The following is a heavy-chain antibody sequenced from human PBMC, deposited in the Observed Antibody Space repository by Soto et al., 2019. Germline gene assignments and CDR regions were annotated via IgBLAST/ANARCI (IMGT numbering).Heavy chain of an antibody. CDR1: GVSIKTYY. CDR3: ARDEGAAFDY. CDR2: IYTTGSA. V-gene: IGHV4-4*07. J-gene: IGHJ4*02. D-gene: IGHD1-26*01. Sequence: KPSETLSLTCAVSGVSIKTYYWSWIRKPAGKGLEWIGRIYTTGSANHNPSLKSRVTMSVDTSKNQVSLKLTSVTAADAGVYYCARDEGAAFDYWGQGTLVTVSS.